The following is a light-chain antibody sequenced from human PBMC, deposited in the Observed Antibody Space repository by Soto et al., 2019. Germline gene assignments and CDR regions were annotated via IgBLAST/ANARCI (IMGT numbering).Light chain of an antibody. CDR1: QSLVHSDGNTY. Sequence: DIVMTQTPLSSPVTRGQPASISCRSSQSLVHSDGNTYLSWLHQRPGQPPRLLIYKVSHRLSGVPDRFSGRGAGTHFTLKISRVEAEDVGVYYCMQATQFPHYTFGQGTKLEI. CDR2: KVS. J-gene: IGKJ2*01. CDR3: MQATQFPHYT. V-gene: IGKV2-24*01.